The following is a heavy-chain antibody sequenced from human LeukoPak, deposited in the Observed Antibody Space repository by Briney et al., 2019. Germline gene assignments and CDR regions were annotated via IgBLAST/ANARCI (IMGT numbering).Heavy chain of an antibody. CDR2: ISGSGGST. V-gene: IGHV3-23*01. CDR3: AKDDRLAYCGGDCYSDDY. CDR1: GFTFSSYA. J-gene: IGHJ4*02. D-gene: IGHD2-21*02. Sequence: PGGSLRLSCAASGFTFSSYAMSWVRQAPGKGLEWVSAISGSGGSTYYADSVKGRFTISRDNSKNTLYLQMNSLRAEDTAVYYCAKDDRLAYCGGDCYSDDYWGQGTLVTVSS.